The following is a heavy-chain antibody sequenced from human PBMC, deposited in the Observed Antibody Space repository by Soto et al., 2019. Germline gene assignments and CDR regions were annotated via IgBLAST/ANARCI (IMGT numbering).Heavy chain of an antibody. V-gene: IGHV4-61*08. CDR3: ARDQGIASSGPFDY. D-gene: IGHD6-13*01. CDR1: GGSISSGDYS. J-gene: IGHJ4*02. CDR2: IYNSGIT. Sequence: SETLSLTCTVSGGSISSGDYSWSWVRQSPGKGLEWIGFIYNSGITNYNHSLKSRVIISIDTSKNQFSLKLNSVTAADTAVYYCARDQGIASSGPFDYWGPGTLVTVSS.